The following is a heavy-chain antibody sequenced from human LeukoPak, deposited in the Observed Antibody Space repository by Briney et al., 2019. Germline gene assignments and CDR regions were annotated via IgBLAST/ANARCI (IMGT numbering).Heavy chain of an antibody. V-gene: IGHV3-64*01. J-gene: IGHJ5*02. CDR3: ARTQQWLATGGWYWFDP. CDR1: GFTFSTYA. D-gene: IGHD6-19*01. CDR2: ISDNGDST. Sequence: PGGSLRLSCAASGFTFSTYAMHWVRQAPGKGLEYVSSISDNGDSTYYANSVKGRFTTSRDNSKNTLYLQMGSLRPEDMGVYYCARTQQWLATGGWYWFDPWGQGTLVTVSS.